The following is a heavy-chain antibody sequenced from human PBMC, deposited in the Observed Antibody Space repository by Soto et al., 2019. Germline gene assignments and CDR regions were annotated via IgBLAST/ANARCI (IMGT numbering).Heavy chain of an antibody. CDR3: ARSYAYVWGSYRSPLDAFDI. Sequence: GESLKISCKGSGYSFTSYWIGWVRQMPGKGLEWMGIIYPGDSDTRYSPSFQGQVTISADKSISTAYLQWSSLKASDTAMYYCARSYAYVWGSYRSPLDAFDIWGQGTMVTVSS. CDR1: GYSFTSYW. D-gene: IGHD3-16*02. CDR2: IYPGDSDT. J-gene: IGHJ3*02. V-gene: IGHV5-51*01.